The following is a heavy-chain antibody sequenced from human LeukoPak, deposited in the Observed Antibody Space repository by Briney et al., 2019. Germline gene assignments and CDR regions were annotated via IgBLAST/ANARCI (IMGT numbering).Heavy chain of an antibody. J-gene: IGHJ6*03. Sequence: PGGSLRLSCAASGFTFSDHYMDWVRQAPGKGLEWVGRTRNKANSYTTEYAASVKGRFTISRDDSKNSLYLQMNSLKTEGTAVYYCAREMEATIPFYYYYYMDVWGKGTTVTVSS. CDR1: GFTFSDHY. V-gene: IGHV3-72*01. D-gene: IGHD5-12*01. CDR2: TRNKANSYTT. CDR3: AREMEATIPFYYYYYMDV.